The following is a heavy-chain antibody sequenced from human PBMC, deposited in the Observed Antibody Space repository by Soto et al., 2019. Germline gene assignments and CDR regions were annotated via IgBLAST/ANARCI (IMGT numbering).Heavy chain of an antibody. CDR2: IDLDIGGT. Sequence: QVQMVQSGAEVKKPGASVKVSCKASGHTFTGHHMHWVRQAPGQGLEWMGLIDLDIGGTKYAQKFQGRVTSTSDTCITTAYMELRGLRSDDTAVYYCALEPTGTAGFDYWGQGTLVTVSS. D-gene: IGHD2-21*02. V-gene: IGHV1-2*02. J-gene: IGHJ4*02. CDR1: GHTFTGHH. CDR3: ALEPTGTAGFDY.